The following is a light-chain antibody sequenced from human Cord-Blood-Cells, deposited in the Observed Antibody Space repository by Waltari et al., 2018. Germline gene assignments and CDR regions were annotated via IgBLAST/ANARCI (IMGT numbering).Light chain of an antibody. V-gene: IGLV2-14*01. CDR2: EVS. J-gene: IGLJ3*02. CDR3: SSYTSSSTLV. Sequence: QSALTQPASVSGSPGQSITIPCTVTSSDVGGYNYVAWYQQPPGKAPKLMIYEVSNRPSGVSNRFSGSKSGNTASLTISGLQAEDEADYYCSSYTSSSTLVFGGGTKLTVL. CDR1: SSDVGGYNY.